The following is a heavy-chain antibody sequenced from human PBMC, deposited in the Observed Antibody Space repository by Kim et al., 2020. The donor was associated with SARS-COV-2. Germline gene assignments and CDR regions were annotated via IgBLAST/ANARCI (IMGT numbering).Heavy chain of an antibody. J-gene: IGHJ3*02. CDR1: GGSIRSYY. D-gene: IGHD3-22*01. CDR2: IYHNGST. CDR3: ARPTYKYDGSDFRGAFDI. V-gene: IGHV4-59*08. Sequence: SETLSLTCTVSGGSIRSYYWSWIRQPPGKRLEWIGYIYHNGSTSYNPSLKSRVTISVDTSKNQFSLKLSSVTVADTAVYYCARPTYKYDGSDFRGAFDIWGQGRMVIVSS.